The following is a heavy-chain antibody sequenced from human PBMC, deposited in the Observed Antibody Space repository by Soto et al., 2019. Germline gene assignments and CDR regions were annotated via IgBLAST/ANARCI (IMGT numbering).Heavy chain of an antibody. J-gene: IGHJ4*02. Sequence: EVQLLESGGGLVQPGGSLRLSCAASGFPFSSYAMSWVRQDPGKGLEWVSAISGSGGSTYYAVSVKGRFTISRDNSKNMLYLQMNSLRAEDTAVYVCAKNRNQRSGSYFDYWGQGTLVTDSS. D-gene: IGHD3-10*01. CDR1: GFPFSSYA. CDR3: AKNRNQRSGSYFDY. CDR2: ISGSGGST. V-gene: IGHV3-23*01.